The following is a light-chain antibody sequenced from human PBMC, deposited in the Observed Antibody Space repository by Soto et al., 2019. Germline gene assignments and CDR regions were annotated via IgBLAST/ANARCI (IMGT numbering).Light chain of an antibody. J-gene: IGKJ5*01. V-gene: IGKV3-15*01. CDR1: QSVSSN. CDR2: GAS. Sequence: EIVMTQSPATLSVSPGERATLSCRASQSVSSNLAWYQEKPGQAPRLLIYGASTRATGIPARFSGSGSGTEFTLTISSLQSEDLAVYYCQHYNNWPTFGQGTRLEIK. CDR3: QHYNNWPT.